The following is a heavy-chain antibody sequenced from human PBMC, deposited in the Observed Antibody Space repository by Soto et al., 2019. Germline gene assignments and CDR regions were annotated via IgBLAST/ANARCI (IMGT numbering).Heavy chain of an antibody. CDR3: ARGELGYCSSTSCYEENWFDP. Sequence: GASVKVSCKASGGTFSSYTISWVRQAPGQGLEWMGRIIPILGIANYAQKFQGRVTITADKSTSTAYMELSSLRSEDTAVYYCARGELGYCSSTSCYEENWFDPWGQGTLVTVSS. J-gene: IGHJ5*02. CDR1: GGTFSSYT. D-gene: IGHD2-2*01. CDR2: IIPILGIA. V-gene: IGHV1-69*02.